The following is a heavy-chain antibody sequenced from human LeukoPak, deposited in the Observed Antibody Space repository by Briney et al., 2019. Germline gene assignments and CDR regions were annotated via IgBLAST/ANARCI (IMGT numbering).Heavy chain of an antibody. V-gene: IGHV4-4*02. J-gene: IGHJ3*02. CDR2: IYHSGST. CDR1: GGSISSSNW. Sequence: SGTLSLTCAVSGGSISSSNWWSWVRQPPGKGLEWIGEIYHSGSTNYNPSLKSRVTISVDTSKNQFSLKLSSVTAADTAVYYCATTDCSSTSCYHHDAFDIWGQGTMVTVSS. D-gene: IGHD2-2*01. CDR3: ATTDCSSTSCYHHDAFDI.